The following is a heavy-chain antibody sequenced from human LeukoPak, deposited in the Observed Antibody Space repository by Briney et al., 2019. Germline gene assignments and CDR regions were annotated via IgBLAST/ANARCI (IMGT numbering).Heavy chain of an antibody. CDR3: AANRDYYGSGGDAFDL. CDR1: GFTFTSSA. V-gene: IGHV1-58*02. J-gene: IGHJ3*01. Sequence: SVKVSCKASGFTFTSSAMQWVRQARGQRLEWIGWIVVGSGNTNYPQKFQERVTITRDMSTTTAYMELSSLRSEDTAMYYCAANRDYYGSGGDAFDLWGQGTMVTVSS. D-gene: IGHD3-10*01. CDR2: IVVGSGNT.